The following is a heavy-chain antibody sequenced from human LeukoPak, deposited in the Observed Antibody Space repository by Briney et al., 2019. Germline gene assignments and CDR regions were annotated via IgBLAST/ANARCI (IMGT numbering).Heavy chain of an antibody. V-gene: IGHV3-48*01. Sequence: GGSLRLSWAASGFTFSSYSMNWVGQAPGKGRGWVSYISSSSSTIYYADSVKGRFTISRDNAKNSLYLQMNSLRAEDTAVYYCAKGLVAYSSSSSWGQGTLVTVSS. CDR3: AKGLVAYSSSSS. D-gene: IGHD6-6*01. CDR2: ISSSSSTI. CDR1: GFTFSSYS. J-gene: IGHJ5*02.